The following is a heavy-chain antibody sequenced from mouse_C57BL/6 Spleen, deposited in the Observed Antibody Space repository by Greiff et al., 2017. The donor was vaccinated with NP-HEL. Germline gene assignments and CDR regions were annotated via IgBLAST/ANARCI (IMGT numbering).Heavy chain of an antibody. CDR1: GYTFTDYE. CDR2: IDPETGGT. J-gene: IGHJ2*01. Sequence: QVQLQQSGAELVRPGASVTLSCKASGYTFTDYEMHWVKQTPVHGLEWIGAIDPETGGTAYNEKFKGKATLTADKASSTAYMELRSLTSEDSAVYFCVLFFDYWGQGTTLTVSS. CDR3: VLFFDY. D-gene: IGHD1-1*01. V-gene: IGHV1-15*01.